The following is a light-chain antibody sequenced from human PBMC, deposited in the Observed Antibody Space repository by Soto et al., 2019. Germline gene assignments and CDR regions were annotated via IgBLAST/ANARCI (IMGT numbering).Light chain of an antibody. Sequence: IVFTQSTGPLSLSPGERATLSCRASQSVSSSYLAWYQQKPGQAPRLLIYGASSRAAGIPDRLSGSGSGTEFTLIISSLQSEDFAVYYCQQYNNWPTCGQGTKVDIK. CDR3: QQYNNWPT. V-gene: IGKV3-20*01. J-gene: IGKJ1*01. CDR1: QSVSSSY. CDR2: GAS.